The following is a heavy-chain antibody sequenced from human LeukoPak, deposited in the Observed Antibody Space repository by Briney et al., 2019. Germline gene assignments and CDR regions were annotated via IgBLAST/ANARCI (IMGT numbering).Heavy chain of an antibody. V-gene: IGHV3-23*01. CDR1: GFTFSNYA. CDR3: AQKGGADN. D-gene: IGHD2-15*01. CDR2: ISGSGGST. J-gene: IGHJ4*02. Sequence: GGSLRLSCAASGFTFSNYAMSWVRQAPGKGLEWVSTISGSGGSTFYADSVKGRFTISRDNAKNSLYLQMNSLSDEDTAVYYCAQKGGADNWGQGTLVTVSS.